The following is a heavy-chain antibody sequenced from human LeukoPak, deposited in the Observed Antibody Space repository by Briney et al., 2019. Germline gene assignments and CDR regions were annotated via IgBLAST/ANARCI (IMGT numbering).Heavy chain of an antibody. Sequence: SETLSLTCTVSGGSISSSSYYWGWIRQPPGKGLEWIGSIYYSGSTYYNPSPKSRVTISVDTSKNQFSLKLSSVTAADTAVYYCARGIVVVTSIGWFDPWGQGTLVTVSS. V-gene: IGHV4-39*07. CDR3: ARGIVVVTSIGWFDP. J-gene: IGHJ5*02. CDR2: IYYSGST. D-gene: IGHD2-21*02. CDR1: GGSISSSSYY.